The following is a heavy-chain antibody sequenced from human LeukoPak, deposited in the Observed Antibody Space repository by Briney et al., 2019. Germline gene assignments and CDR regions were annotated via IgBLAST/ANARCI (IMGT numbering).Heavy chain of an antibody. CDR3: ARDKGGSGSWFDY. D-gene: IGHD1-26*01. CDR1: GFTFSSYW. Sequence: PGGSLRLSCAASGFTFSSYWMSWVRQAPGKGLEWVANIKQDGSEKYYVDSVKGRFTISRDNAKNSLYLQMNSLRAEDTAVYYCARDKGGSGSWFDYWGQGTLVTVSS. CDR2: IKQDGSEK. J-gene: IGHJ4*02. V-gene: IGHV3-7*01.